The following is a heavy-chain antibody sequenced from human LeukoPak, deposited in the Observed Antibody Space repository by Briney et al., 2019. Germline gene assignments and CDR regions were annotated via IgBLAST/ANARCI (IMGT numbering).Heavy chain of an antibody. CDR2: ITSNGGNT. Sequence: GGSLRLSCAASGFIFNSYAMHWVRQAPGRGLESVSAITSNGGNTFYANSVKGRFTISRDNSKNTLYLQMGSLRAEDMAVYYCTRGPGYDYVWGSYRADYWGQGTLVTVSS. D-gene: IGHD3-16*02. J-gene: IGHJ4*02. CDR3: TRGPGYDYVWGSYRADY. CDR1: GFIFNSYA. V-gene: IGHV3-64*01.